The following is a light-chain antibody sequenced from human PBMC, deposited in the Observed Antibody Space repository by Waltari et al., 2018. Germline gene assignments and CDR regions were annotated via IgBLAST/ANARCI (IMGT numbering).Light chain of an antibody. CDR3: QQYDSSPLT. Sequence: DIVLTQSPVTLSFSPGERATLSCRASQSVSSSYLAWYQQKPGQAPRLLIYGASSRATGIPDRFSGSGSRTDFTLTISRLEPEDVAVYYCQQYDSSPLTFGQGTRLDIK. V-gene: IGKV3-20*01. CDR1: QSVSSSY. J-gene: IGKJ5*01. CDR2: GAS.